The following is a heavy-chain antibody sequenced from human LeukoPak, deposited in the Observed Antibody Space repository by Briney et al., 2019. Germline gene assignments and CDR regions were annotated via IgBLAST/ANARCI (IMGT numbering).Heavy chain of an antibody. Sequence: GGSLRLSCAASGFTFSSFGMSWVRLAPGKGLEWISTISGGGGSISYADSVRGRFAISSDNSLDTLSLQMTSLGDEDTALYYCAKGRYSRSSAYFDYWGQGALVTVSS. D-gene: IGHD6-6*01. V-gene: IGHV3-23*01. CDR1: GFTFSSFG. CDR2: ISGGGGSI. CDR3: AKGRYSRSSAYFDY. J-gene: IGHJ4*02.